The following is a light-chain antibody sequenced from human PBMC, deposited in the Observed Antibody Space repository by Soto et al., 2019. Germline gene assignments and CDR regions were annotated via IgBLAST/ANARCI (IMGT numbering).Light chain of an antibody. CDR2: EVT. CDR1: TNDVGGHKF. J-gene: IGLJ2*01. CDR3: SLYGGNTNFVL. V-gene: IGLV2-8*01. Sequence: QSVLTQPPSASGSPGQSVTISCTGSTNDVGGHKFVSWYQHHPGRSPKLIIYEVTQRPSGVPHRFSGSKSGNTASLTVSGLQPEDEADYYCSLYGGNTNFVLFGGGTKLTVL.